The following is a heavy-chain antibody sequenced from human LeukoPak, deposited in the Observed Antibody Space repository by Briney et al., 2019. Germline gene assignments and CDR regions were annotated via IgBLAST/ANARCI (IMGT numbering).Heavy chain of an antibody. Sequence: GGSLRLSCAAPGFTFSSYAMSWVRQAPGRGLEWVSAISGSGGSTYYADSVKGRFTISRDNSKNTLYLQMNSLRAEDTAVYYCAKDFYGSGSYHHYWGQGTLVTVSS. CDR1: GFTFSSYA. J-gene: IGHJ4*02. CDR3: AKDFYGSGSYHHY. V-gene: IGHV3-23*01. CDR2: ISGSGGST. D-gene: IGHD3-10*01.